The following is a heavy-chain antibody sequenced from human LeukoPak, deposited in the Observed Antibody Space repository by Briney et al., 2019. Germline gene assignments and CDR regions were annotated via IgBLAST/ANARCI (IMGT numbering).Heavy chain of an antibody. CDR1: GYTFTSYY. CDR3: ARDEGKYYYDSSGYYYFDY. Sequence: ASVKVSCKASGYTFTSYYLHWVRQGPGQGLEWMGWISAYNGNTNYAQKLQGRVTMTTDTSTSTAYMELRSLRSDDTAVYYCARDEGKYYYDSSGYYYFDYWGQGTLVTVSS. D-gene: IGHD3-22*01. CDR2: ISAYNGNT. J-gene: IGHJ4*02. V-gene: IGHV1-18*04.